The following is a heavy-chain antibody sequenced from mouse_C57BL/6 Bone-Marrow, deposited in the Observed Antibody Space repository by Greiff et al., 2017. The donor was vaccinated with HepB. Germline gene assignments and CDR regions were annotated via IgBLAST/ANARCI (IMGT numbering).Heavy chain of an antibody. Sequence: EVKVEESGPGLVKPSPSLSLTCSVTGYSITSGYYWNWIRQFPGNKLEWMGYISYDGSNNYNPSLKNRISITRDTSKNQFFLKLNSVTTEDTATYYCARGLPAMDYWGQGTSVTVSS. V-gene: IGHV3-6*01. J-gene: IGHJ4*01. CDR3: ARGLPAMDY. CDR1: GYSITSGYY. CDR2: ISYDGSN.